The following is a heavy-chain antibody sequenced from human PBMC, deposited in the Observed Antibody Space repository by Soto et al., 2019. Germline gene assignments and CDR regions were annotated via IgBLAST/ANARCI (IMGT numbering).Heavy chain of an antibody. V-gene: IGHV3-49*04. Sequence: PVGSLRLSCTASGFTFGDYAMSWVRQAPGKGLEWVGFIRSKAYGGTTEYAASVKGRFTISRDDSKSIAYLQMNSLKTEDTAVYYCTRGGDFWSGYWYYYYYGMDVWGQGTTVTVSS. CDR3: TRGGDFWSGYWYYYYYGMDV. CDR2: IRSKAYGGTT. D-gene: IGHD3-3*01. CDR1: GFTFGDYA. J-gene: IGHJ6*02.